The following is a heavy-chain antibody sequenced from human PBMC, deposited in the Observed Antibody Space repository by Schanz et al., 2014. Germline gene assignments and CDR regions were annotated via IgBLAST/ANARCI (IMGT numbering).Heavy chain of an antibody. Sequence: EVKLVESGGGLVQPGGSLRLSCAVSGFSVSTNYMSWVRQAPGKGLEWVSSIYINSGSTNYADSVKGRFIISRDSSKNTLFLQMNSLRAEDTAVYFCARDEGRDGYNLAFDVWGQGTLVTVSS. V-gene: IGHV3-53*01. J-gene: IGHJ3*01. CDR1: GFSVSTNY. CDR2: IYINSGST. CDR3: ARDEGRDGYNLAFDV. D-gene: IGHD5-12*01.